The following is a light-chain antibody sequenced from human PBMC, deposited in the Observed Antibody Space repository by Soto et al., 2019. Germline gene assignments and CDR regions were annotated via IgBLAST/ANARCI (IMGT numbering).Light chain of an antibody. Sequence: AIQRSQSPSSLSASVGDRVTITCRASQGIRNDLGWYQQKPGKAPKLLIYAASSLQSGVPSRFSGSGSGTDFTLTISSLQPEDFATYYCLQEYNYPGPFGGGTKVDIK. CDR1: QGIRND. CDR3: LQEYNYPGP. J-gene: IGKJ4*01. V-gene: IGKV1-6*01. CDR2: AAS.